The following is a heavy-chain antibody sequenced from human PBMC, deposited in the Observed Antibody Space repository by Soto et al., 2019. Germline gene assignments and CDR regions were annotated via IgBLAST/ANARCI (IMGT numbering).Heavy chain of an antibody. CDR2: ISSSSSYI. J-gene: IGHJ6*02. CDR3: ARAGRYGVDV. CDR1: GFTFSTYN. D-gene: IGHD1-26*01. Sequence: PVGSLRLSCAAYGFTFSTYNFNWVRQAPGQGLEWVSSISSSSSYIYYADSVKGRFTISRDNAKNSLYLQMNSLRAEDTAVYYCARAGRYGVDVWGQGTTVTVSS. V-gene: IGHV3-21*01.